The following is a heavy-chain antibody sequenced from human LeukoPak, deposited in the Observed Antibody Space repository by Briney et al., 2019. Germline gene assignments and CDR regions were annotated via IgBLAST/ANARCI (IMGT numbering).Heavy chain of an antibody. CDR1: GFRVSDYY. D-gene: IGHD3/OR15-3a*01. J-gene: IGHJ5*02. CDR3: ARDRAALQDWVEFDP. V-gene: IGHV3-66*03. CDR2: IRDSGEA. Sequence: QTGGSLRLSCAVSGFRVSDYYMSWVRQAPGKGLEWVGLIRDSGEAFYADFVRGRFAISRDESENTLYLQMDSLRVEETAGYFCARDRAALQDWVEFDPWGQGTPVIVSS.